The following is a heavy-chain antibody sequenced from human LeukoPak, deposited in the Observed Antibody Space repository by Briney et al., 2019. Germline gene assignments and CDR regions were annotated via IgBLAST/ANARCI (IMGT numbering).Heavy chain of an antibody. D-gene: IGHD6-19*01. V-gene: IGHV4-61*05. J-gene: IGHJ4*02. CDR3: AGGLQWLAHDY. CDR1: GGSISSSSYY. CDR2: IYYSGST. Sequence: SETLSLTCTVSGGSISSSSYYWGWIRQPPGKGLEWIGYIYYSGSTNYNPSLKSRVTISVDTSKNQFSLKLRSVTAADTAVYYCAGGLQWLAHDYWGQGTLVTVSS.